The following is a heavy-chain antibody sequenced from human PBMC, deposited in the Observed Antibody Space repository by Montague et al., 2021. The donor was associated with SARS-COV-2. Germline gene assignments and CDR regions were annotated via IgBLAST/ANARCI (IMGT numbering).Heavy chain of an antibody. CDR3: ARLKAPYCSSTSCYSASWFDP. J-gene: IGHJ5*02. CDR2: VSYSGDY. CDR1: GASISSSSFF. V-gene: IGHV4-39*01. D-gene: IGHD2-2*01. Sequence: SETLSLTCTVSGASISSSSFFWGWIRQPPGKGLEWIGTVSYSGDYNYMPSLESRVTMSVDTSKNQLSLKVYSVTAADTAVYYCARLKAPYCSSTSCYSASWFDPWGQGTLVTVSS.